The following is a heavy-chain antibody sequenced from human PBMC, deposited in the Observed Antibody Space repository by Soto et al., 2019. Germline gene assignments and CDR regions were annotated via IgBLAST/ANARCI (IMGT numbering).Heavy chain of an antibody. V-gene: IGHV4-4*02. D-gene: IGHD6-6*01. CDR2: IYYTGSA. Sequence: SETLSLTCVVSGGSISSDICWSWVRQPPGKGLEWIGEIYYTGSANYNPSLRSRVTMSVDKSNNQFSLKLSSVTAADTAVYYCARSGKIIAARGFDYWGQGTLVTVSS. J-gene: IGHJ4*02. CDR1: GGSISSDIC. CDR3: ARSGKIIAARGFDY.